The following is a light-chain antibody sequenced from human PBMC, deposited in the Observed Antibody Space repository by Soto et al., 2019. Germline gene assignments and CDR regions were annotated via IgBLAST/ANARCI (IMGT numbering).Light chain of an antibody. CDR1: PSDIGAYNY. J-gene: IGLJ2*01. V-gene: IGLV2-14*03. Sequence: QSALTQPASVSGSPGQSITISCSGTPSDIGAYNYVSWYQHLPGKAPEVIIYDVTKRPSGVSSRFSGSKSGTTASLTISGLQAEDEANYYCGSYTITSTLMIFGGGTKVTVL. CDR2: DVT. CDR3: GSYTITSTLMI.